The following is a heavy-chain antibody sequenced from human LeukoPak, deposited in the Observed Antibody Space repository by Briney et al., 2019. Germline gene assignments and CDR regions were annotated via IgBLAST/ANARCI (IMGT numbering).Heavy chain of an antibody. V-gene: IGHV3-74*01. J-gene: IGHJ4*02. Sequence: GGSLRLSCAASGFTFSSYWMHWVRQAPGKGLVWVSRINSDGSSTSYADSVKGRFTISRDNAKNTLYLQMNSLRAEDTAVYCCARGRIVGATGSVYWGQGTLVTVSS. CDR2: INSDGSST. CDR3: ARGRIVGATGSVY. CDR1: GFTFSSYW. D-gene: IGHD1-26*01.